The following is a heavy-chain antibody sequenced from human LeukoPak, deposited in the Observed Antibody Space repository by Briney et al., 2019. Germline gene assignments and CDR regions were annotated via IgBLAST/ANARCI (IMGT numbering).Heavy chain of an antibody. Sequence: GGSLRLSCAASGFTSDDYGMSWVRQAPGKGLERVSGINWNGGSTGYADSGKGRFTISRDNAKNSLYLQMNSLRVEDTALYYCARVQRELMWYYFDYWGQGTLVTVSS. D-gene: IGHD1-1*01. CDR2: INWNGGST. V-gene: IGHV3-20*04. CDR3: ARVQRELMWYYFDY. J-gene: IGHJ4*02. CDR1: GFTSDDYG.